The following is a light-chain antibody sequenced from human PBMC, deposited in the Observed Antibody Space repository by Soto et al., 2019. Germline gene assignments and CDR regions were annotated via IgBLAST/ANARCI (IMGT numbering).Light chain of an antibody. J-gene: IGLJ1*01. CDR3: SSYTSSNAYV. V-gene: IGLV2-14*01. CDR2: EVS. Sequence: QSVLAQPASVSGSPGQSITMSSTGTSSDVGGYKYVSWYQQPPGKVPQLMIYEVSNRPSGVSNRFSGSKSGNTASLTISGLQAEDEADYYCSSYTSSNAYVFGTGTKVTVL. CDR1: SSDVGGYKY.